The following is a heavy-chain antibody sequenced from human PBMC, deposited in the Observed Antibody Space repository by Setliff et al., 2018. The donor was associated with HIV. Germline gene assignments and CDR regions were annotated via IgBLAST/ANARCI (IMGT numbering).Heavy chain of an antibody. Sequence: GGSLRLSCAASGFTFSSYAMSWVRQAPGKGLEWVSAISGSGGSTYYADSVRGRFTISRDNSKNTLYLQMNSLRAEDTAVYYCARDQEHIIVVSATGNMPGYLHYYYMDVWGKGSTVTVSS. CDR1: GFTFSSYA. D-gene: IGHD2-2*01. CDR3: ARDQEHIIVVSATGNMPGYLHYYYMDV. J-gene: IGHJ6*03. V-gene: IGHV3-23*01. CDR2: ISGSGGST.